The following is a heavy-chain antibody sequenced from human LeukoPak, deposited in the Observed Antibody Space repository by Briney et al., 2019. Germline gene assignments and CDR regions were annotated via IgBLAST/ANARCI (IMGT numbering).Heavy chain of an antibody. J-gene: IGHJ4*02. V-gene: IGHV3-48*01. CDR2: ISGRSSTK. D-gene: IGHD3-10*01. CDR1: GFTFSSYS. CDR3: ARVRLDSGTYSLYY. Sequence: QPGGSLRLSCAAPGFTFSSYSMNWVRQAPGKGLEWVSYISGRSSTKYYADSVKGRFTISRDNAENSLYLQMNSLRVEDTAVYYCARVRLDSGTYSLYYWGQGTLVTVSS.